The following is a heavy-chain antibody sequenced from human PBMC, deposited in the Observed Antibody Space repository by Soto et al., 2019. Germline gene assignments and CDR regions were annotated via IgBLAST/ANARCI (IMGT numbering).Heavy chain of an antibody. CDR3: ARGLFLDY. Sequence: EVQLVESGGGLVQPGGSLRLSCATSGFTFSNYWMHWVRQAPGKGPVWVSRINEDESNTNYADSVKGRFTISRDNAKNTLYLQMSGLRAVDTAVYYCARGLFLDYWGQGTRVTVSS. D-gene: IGHD3-3*01. CDR1: GFTFSNYW. CDR2: INEDESNT. J-gene: IGHJ4*02. V-gene: IGHV3-74*01.